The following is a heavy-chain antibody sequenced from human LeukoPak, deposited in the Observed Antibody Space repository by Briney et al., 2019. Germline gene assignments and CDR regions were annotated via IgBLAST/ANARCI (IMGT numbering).Heavy chain of an antibody. CDR3: ARHSRGYYDSTGYYYGSHAFDI. V-gene: IGHV4-39*01. CDR2: IYYSGTT. Sequence: LETLSLTCTVSGGSIISSTYYWGWIRQPPGKGLEWIGSIYYSGTTYYNLSLKSRVTISVDTSRNQFSLKLSSVTAADTAVFHCARHSRGYYDSTGYYYGSHAFDIWGQGTMVTVSS. J-gene: IGHJ3*02. CDR1: GGSIISSTYY. D-gene: IGHD3-22*01.